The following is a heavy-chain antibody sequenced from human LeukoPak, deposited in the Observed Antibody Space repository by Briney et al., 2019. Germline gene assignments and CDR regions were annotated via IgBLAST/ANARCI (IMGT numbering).Heavy chain of an antibody. CDR3: ASPRDVSSGYFLLGY. Sequence: GGSLRLSCAASGFTFSSYSMNWVRQAPGKGLEWVSSISSSSSYIYYADSVKGRFTISRDNAKNSLYLQMNSLRAEDTAVYYCASPRDVSSGYFLLGYWGQGTLVTVSS. J-gene: IGHJ4*02. CDR1: GFTFSSYS. CDR2: ISSSSSYI. D-gene: IGHD3-22*01. V-gene: IGHV3-21*01.